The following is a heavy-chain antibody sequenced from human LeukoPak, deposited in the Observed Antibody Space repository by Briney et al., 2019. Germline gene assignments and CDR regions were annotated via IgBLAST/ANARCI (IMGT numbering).Heavy chain of an antibody. D-gene: IGHD2/OR15-2a*01. CDR2: ISDSGST. Sequence: SETLSLTCAVSGGSISGYYWNWIRQPPGKGLEWIGYISDSGSTSYNPSLKSRVTISVDTSKKQFSLRLSSVTAADTAVYYCARRNTFDLWGQGTMVTVSS. J-gene: IGHJ3*01. CDR1: GGSISGYY. CDR3: ARRNTFDL. V-gene: IGHV4-59*08.